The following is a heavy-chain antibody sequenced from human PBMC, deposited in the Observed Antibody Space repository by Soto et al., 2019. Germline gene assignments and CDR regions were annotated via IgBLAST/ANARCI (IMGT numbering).Heavy chain of an antibody. CDR3: ARHISSGTNIAAIRSFDP. CDR1: GGSINRYY. D-gene: IGHD1-7*01. CDR2: IYYSGST. V-gene: IGHV4-59*08. J-gene: IGHJ5*02. Sequence: QVQLQESGPGLVKPSETLSLPCTVSGGSINRYYWSWIRPPPGKGLEWIGYIYYSGSTNYNPSLNSRITISADTSKNQFSLKLSSVTAADPAVYYCARHISSGTNIAAIRSFDPWGQGTLVTVSS.